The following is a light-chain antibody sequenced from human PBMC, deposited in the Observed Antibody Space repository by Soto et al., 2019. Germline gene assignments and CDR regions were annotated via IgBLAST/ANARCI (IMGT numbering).Light chain of an antibody. Sequence: QLVLTQPPSASASLGASVKLTRTLSSGHNSYAIAWHQQQPEKGPRYLMKLNSDGSHSKGDGIPDRFSGSSSGAERYLTISSLQSEDEADYSCQIWSTDIRVCGVGTTLTVL. CDR3: QIWSTDIRV. J-gene: IGLJ3*02. CDR1: SGHNSYA. CDR2: LNSDGSH. V-gene: IGLV4-69*01.